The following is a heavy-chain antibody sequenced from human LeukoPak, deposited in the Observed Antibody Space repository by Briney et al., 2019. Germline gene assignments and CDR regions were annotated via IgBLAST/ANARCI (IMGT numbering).Heavy chain of an antibody. V-gene: IGHV1-8*01. Sequence: GASVKVSCKASAYTFTSYDINWVRQATGQRLEWMGWMNPNSGNTGYAQKFQGRVTMTRNTSISTAYMELSSLRSEDTAVYYCARGGRTYYYGSGSYFDRGQGTLVTVSS. D-gene: IGHD3-10*01. J-gene: IGHJ4*02. CDR3: ARGGRTYYYGSGSYFD. CDR1: AYTFTSYD. CDR2: MNPNSGNT.